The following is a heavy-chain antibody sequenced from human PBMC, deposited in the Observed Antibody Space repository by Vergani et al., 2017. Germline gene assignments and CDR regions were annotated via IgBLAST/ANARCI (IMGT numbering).Heavy chain of an antibody. CDR3: AKDLRPTYLVGGYDTALFGY. D-gene: IGHD5-12*01. Sequence: QVQLVESGGGVVQPGRSLRLSCAASGFTFSSYGMHWVRQAPGKGLEWVAVIWYDGSNKYYADSVKGRFNISRDHFSNTLYLQMNSLRAEDTAVYYCAKDLRPTYLVGGYDTALFGYWGQGTLVTVSS. CDR2: IWYDGSNK. CDR1: GFTFSSYG. V-gene: IGHV3-33*06. J-gene: IGHJ4*02.